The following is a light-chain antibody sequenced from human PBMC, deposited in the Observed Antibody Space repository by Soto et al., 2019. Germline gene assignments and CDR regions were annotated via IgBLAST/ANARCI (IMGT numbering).Light chain of an antibody. J-gene: IGKJ4*01. CDR3: QRYNGLST. Sequence: DIQMTQSPSTLSASVGDRVTIACRASQNIGDWLAWYQQKPGKAPNLLIYKASTLESGVPSRFSGSGSGTEFTLAISSLQPEDFATYYCQRYNGLSTFGGGTKVDIK. CDR1: QNIGDW. CDR2: KAS. V-gene: IGKV1-5*03.